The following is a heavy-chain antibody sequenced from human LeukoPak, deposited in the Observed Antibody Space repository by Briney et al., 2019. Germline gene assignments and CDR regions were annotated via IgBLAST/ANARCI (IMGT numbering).Heavy chain of an antibody. D-gene: IGHD6-19*01. CDR1: GFTFSTYA. J-gene: IGHJ4*02. CDR3: AKGDFSSGWSVDY. V-gene: IGHV3-23*01. CDR2: ISGSGGRT. Sequence: GGSLRLSCAASGFTFSTYAMSWVRQAPGKGLDWVSAISGSGGRTHYADSVKGRFTISRDNSKNTLYLQMNSLRAEDTAVYYCAKGDFSSGWSVDYWGQGTLVTVSS.